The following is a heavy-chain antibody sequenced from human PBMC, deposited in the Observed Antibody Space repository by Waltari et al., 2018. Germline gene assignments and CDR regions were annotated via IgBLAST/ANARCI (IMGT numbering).Heavy chain of an antibody. CDR1: GISFNNSA. CDR2: ISAGGGGT. D-gene: IGHD3-10*02. Sequence: EALLLESGGGLVQPGESLRLSCTAYGISFNNSAIHWVRPAPGKGLEWVSGISAGGGGTYYADSVAGRFSISRDRFSNTVYLQLSRLKPEDTAVYYCAKDRCSSSSCPDYFYYTMDVWGQGTTVTVS. V-gene: IGHV3-23*01. J-gene: IGHJ6*02. CDR3: AKDRCSSSSCPDYFYYTMDV.